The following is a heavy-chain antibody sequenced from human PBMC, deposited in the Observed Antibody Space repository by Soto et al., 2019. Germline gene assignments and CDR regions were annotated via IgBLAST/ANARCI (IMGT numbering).Heavy chain of an antibody. J-gene: IGHJ4*02. Sequence: SETLSLTCTVSGASASIGGYYWNWIRQSPGKGLEWFGSIYYSGLTYYNPSLESRVTISVDTSKMQFSLKLNSVTAADTAVYYCARQPSVTHAHFDDWGQGALVPVSS. D-gene: IGHD3-10*01. CDR1: GASASIGGYY. CDR2: IYYSGLT. V-gene: IGHV4-39*01. CDR3: ARQPSVTHAHFDD.